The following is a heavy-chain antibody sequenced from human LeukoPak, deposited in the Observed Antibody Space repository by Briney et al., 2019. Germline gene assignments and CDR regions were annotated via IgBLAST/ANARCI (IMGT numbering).Heavy chain of an antibody. J-gene: IGHJ6*03. Sequence: SETLSLTCTVSGGSISSYYWSWIRQPAGKGLEWIGRINTSGSTNYNPSLKSRVTMSVDTSKNQFSLKLSSVTAADTAVYYCARDGAVTYYYYYMDVWGKGTTVTVSS. CDR2: INTSGST. V-gene: IGHV4-4*07. CDR1: GGSISSYY. D-gene: IGHD3-16*01. CDR3: ARDGAVTYYYYYMDV.